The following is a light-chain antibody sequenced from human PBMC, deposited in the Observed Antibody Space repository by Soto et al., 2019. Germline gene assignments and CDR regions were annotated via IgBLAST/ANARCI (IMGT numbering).Light chain of an antibody. J-gene: IGLJ3*02. CDR2: EVS. CDR3: SSYTSSSIWV. Sequence: QSALTQPASVSGSPGQSITISCTGTSSDVGGYNYVSWYQQHPGKAPKLMIYEVSNRPSGVSNRFSGSKSGNTASLTISGLQAEDEADYYCSSYTSSSIWVFGGGTKLPS. V-gene: IGLV2-14*01. CDR1: SSDVGGYNY.